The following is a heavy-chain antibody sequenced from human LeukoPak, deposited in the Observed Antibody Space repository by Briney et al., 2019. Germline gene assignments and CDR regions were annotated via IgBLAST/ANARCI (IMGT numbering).Heavy chain of an antibody. CDR3: AVTSGSYYPAHAFDI. Sequence: SETLSLTCTVSGGSISSYYWSWIRQPPGKGLEWIGYIYYSGSTNYNPSLKSRVTISVDTSKNQFSLKLGSVTAADTAVYYCAVTSGSYYPAHAFDIWGQGTMVTVSS. J-gene: IGHJ3*02. V-gene: IGHV4-59*01. D-gene: IGHD1-26*01. CDR1: GGSISSYY. CDR2: IYYSGST.